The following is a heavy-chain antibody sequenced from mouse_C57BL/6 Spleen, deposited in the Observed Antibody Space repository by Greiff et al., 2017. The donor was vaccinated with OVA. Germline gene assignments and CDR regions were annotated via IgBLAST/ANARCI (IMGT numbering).Heavy chain of an antibody. CDR1: GFTFSDYE. V-gene: IGHV5-17*01. J-gene: IGHJ2*01. CDR2: ISSGSSTI. Sequence: EVQRVESGGGLVKPGGSLKLSCAASGFTFSDYEMHWVRQAPGKGLEWVAYISSGSSTIYYADTVKGRFTISRDNAKNTLFLQMTRLRSEDTAMYYCARPSLWDYFDYWGQGTTLTVSS. D-gene: IGHD1-1*02. CDR3: ARPSLWDYFDY.